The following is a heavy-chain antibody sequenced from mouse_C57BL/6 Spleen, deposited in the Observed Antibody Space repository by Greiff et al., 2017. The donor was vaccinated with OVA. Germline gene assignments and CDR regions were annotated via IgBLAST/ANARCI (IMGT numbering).Heavy chain of an antibody. CDR2: IYPGGGYT. V-gene: IGHV1-63*01. D-gene: IGHD2-5*01. Sequence: QVQLQQSGAELVRPGTSVKMSCKASGYTFTNYWIGWAKQRPGHGLEWIGDIYPGGGYTNYNEKFKGKATLTADKSSSTAYMQFSSLTSEDSAIYYCARSSNYWYFDVWGTGTTVTVSS. J-gene: IGHJ1*03. CDR1: GYTFTNYW. CDR3: ARSSNYWYFDV.